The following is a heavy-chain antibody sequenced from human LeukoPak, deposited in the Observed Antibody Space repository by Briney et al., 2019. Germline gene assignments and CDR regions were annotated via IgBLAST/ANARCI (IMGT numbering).Heavy chain of an antibody. CDR3: TTHPYVLLWFGELLDSGY. J-gene: IGHJ4*02. Sequence: KPGRSLRLSCTASGFTFGDYAMSWFRQAPGKGLEWVGFIRSKAYGGTTEYAASVKGRFTISRDDFKSIAYLQMNSLKTEDTAVYYCTTHPYVLLWFGELLDSGYWGQGTLVTVSS. CDR1: GFTFGDYA. V-gene: IGHV3-49*05. CDR2: IRSKAYGGTT. D-gene: IGHD3-10*01.